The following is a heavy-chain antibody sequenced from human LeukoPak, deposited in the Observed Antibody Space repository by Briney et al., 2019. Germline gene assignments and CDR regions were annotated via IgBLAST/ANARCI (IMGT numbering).Heavy chain of an antibody. CDR2: IYPGDSDT. J-gene: IGHJ4*02. Sequence: GESLKISCKGSGYSFTSYLIGLVRQMPGKGLEWMGIIYPGDSDTRYSPSFQGQVTISADKSISTAYLQWSSLKASDTAMYYCARLYRSWYGEIDYWGQGTLVTVSS. CDR1: GYSFTSYL. CDR3: ARLYRSWYGEIDY. V-gene: IGHV5-51*01. D-gene: IGHD6-13*01.